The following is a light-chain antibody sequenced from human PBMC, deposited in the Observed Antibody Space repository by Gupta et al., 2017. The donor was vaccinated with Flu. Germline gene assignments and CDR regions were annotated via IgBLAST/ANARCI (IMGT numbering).Light chain of an antibody. CDR1: QRINNY. CDR3: CQNYGPVSN. V-gene: IGKV1-39*01. CDR2: AAS. J-gene: IGKJ2*01. Sequence: DIQMTQSPSSLSASVGDRVTITCRPSQRINNYLNWYQQKPGKAPKVLIYAASTLDRGVPSRFSGGGSATEFTLTIIRLQPQDFATYYCCQNYGPVSNFGQGTKLDIK.